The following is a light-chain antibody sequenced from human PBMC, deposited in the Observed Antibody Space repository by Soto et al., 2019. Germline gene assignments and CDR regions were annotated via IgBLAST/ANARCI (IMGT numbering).Light chain of an antibody. V-gene: IGKV3-20*01. CDR2: DAS. CDR3: QQYGGSPRT. CDR1: QSVSSGY. Sequence: EIFLTQSPDTLSLSPGERATLSCRASQSVSSGYLAWYQQKPGQAPRLLIYDASSRATGIPDRFSGSGSGTDFTLTISRLEPEDFAVYYCQQYGGSPRTFGQGTKVDIK. J-gene: IGKJ1*01.